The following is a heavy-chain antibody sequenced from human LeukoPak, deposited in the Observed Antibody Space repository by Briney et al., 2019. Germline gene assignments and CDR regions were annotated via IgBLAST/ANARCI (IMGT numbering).Heavy chain of an antibody. CDR2: ISAYNGNT. CDR3: ARDFRPWLVRSEGPNDY. V-gene: IGHV1-18*01. D-gene: IGHD6-19*01. Sequence: ASVKVSCKASGYTFTSYGISWVRQAPGQGLEWMGWISAYNGNTNYAQKLQGKVTMTTDTSTSTAYMELRSLRSDDTAVYYCARDFRPWLVRSEGPNDYWGQGTLVTVSS. CDR1: GYTFTSYG. J-gene: IGHJ4*02.